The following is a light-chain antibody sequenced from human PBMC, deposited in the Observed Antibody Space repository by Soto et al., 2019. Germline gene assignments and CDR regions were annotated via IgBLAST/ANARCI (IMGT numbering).Light chain of an antibody. Sequence: EIVLTQSPATLSLSPGERATLSCRASQSVSSYLAWYQQKPGQAPRLLIYDASSRATGIPARFSGSGSGPDFALTISGLEPEDFAVYYCQQRSNWPPWTFGPGTKVEIK. V-gene: IGKV3-11*01. CDR3: QQRSNWPPWT. CDR1: QSVSSY. J-gene: IGKJ1*01. CDR2: DAS.